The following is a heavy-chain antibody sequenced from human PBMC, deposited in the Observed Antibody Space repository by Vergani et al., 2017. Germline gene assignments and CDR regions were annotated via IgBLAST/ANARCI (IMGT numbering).Heavy chain of an antibody. CDR2: INHSGST. D-gene: IGHD3-3*01. V-gene: IGHV4-34*01. CDR3: ARDSRRFWSGYSWRGGHDAFDI. CDR1: GGSFSGYY. J-gene: IGHJ3*02. Sequence: QVQLQQWGAGLLKPSETLSLTCAAYGGSFSGYYWSWIRQPPGHGLEWIGEINHSGSTNYNPPLKSRVTISINTTKNQSSLKLSSVPVADTAVYYCARDSRRFWSGYSWRGGHDAFDIWGQGTMVTVSS.